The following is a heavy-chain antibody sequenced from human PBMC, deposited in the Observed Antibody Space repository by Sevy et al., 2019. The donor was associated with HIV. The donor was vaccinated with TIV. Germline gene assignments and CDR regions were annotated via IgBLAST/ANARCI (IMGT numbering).Heavy chain of an antibody. CDR3: ARDGWSAGFDI. D-gene: IGHD2-15*01. CDR2: IYSGGYT. Sequence: GGSLRLSCAASGFTVSSNYMSWVRQAPGKGLEWVSVIYSGGYTYYAGSVKGRFTISRDNSKNTVYLQMNSLRAEDTAVYDCARDGWSAGFDIRGQGTMVTVSS. J-gene: IGHJ3*02. CDR1: GFTVSSNY. V-gene: IGHV3-53*01.